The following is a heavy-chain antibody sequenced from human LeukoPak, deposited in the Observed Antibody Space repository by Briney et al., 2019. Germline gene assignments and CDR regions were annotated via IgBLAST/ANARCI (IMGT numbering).Heavy chain of an antibody. Sequence: GESLKISGKGSGYSFTSYWIGWVRQMPGKGLEWMGIIDPGDSDTRYSPSFRGQVTTSADKSISTAYLQWSSLKASDTAIYYCASLGLSSSSSIRYDYWGEGTLVTVSS. J-gene: IGHJ4*02. V-gene: IGHV5-51*01. D-gene: IGHD6-6*01. CDR1: GYSFTSYW. CDR3: ASLGLSSSSSIRYDY. CDR2: IDPGDSDT.